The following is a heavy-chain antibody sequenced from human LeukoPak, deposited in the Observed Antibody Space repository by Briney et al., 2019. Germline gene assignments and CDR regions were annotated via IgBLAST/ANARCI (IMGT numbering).Heavy chain of an antibody. J-gene: IGHJ6*04. D-gene: IGHD3-9*01. Sequence: GGSLRLSCAASGFTFSSYGMHWVRQAPGKGLEWVAVIWYDGSNKYYADSVKGRFTISRDNSKNTLYLQMSSLRAEDTAVYYCARDSLRYFDWLHYGMDVWGKGTTVTVSS. CDR2: IWYDGSNK. CDR3: ARDSLRYFDWLHYGMDV. CDR1: GFTFSSYG. V-gene: IGHV3-33*01.